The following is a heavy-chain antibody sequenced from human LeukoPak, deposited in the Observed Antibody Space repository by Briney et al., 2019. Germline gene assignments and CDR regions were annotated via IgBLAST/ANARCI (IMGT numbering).Heavy chain of an antibody. CDR3: ARDPGYGALDY. V-gene: IGHV3-7*01. Sequence: GGSLRLSCAASGFTFSSYWMSWVRQAPGKGLEWVADINPDGSDKYYVDSLKGRFTISRDNAKNSLYLQMNSLRGEDTAVYYCARDPGYGALDYWGQGTLVTVSS. CDR2: INPDGSDK. CDR1: GFTFSSYW. J-gene: IGHJ4*02. D-gene: IGHD4-17*01.